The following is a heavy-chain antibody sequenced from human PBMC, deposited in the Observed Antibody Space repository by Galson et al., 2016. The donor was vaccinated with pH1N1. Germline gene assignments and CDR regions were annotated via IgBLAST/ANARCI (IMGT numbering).Heavy chain of an antibody. Sequence: QSGAEVKKPGESLKISCQASGYTFTTYWIGWVRQMPGKGLEWMGIIYPGDSETKYSPSFEGQVNFSVHQSKNTAYLHWSSLQASDTAIYYCARRSTELGLDYWGQGVLVTVSS. CDR2: IYPGDSET. V-gene: IGHV5-51*03. CDR1: GYTFTTYW. J-gene: IGHJ4*02. D-gene: IGHD7-27*01. CDR3: ARRSTELGLDY.